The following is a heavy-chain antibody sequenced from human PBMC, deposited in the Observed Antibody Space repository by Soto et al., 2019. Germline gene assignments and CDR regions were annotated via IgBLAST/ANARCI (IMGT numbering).Heavy chain of an antibody. V-gene: IGHV3-30*03. CDR1: GFIFSTYG. J-gene: IGHJ4*02. CDR3: ARDPPYYYDSSGPYDY. Sequence: GGSLRLSFSASGFIFSTYGMHWVRQAPGKGLEWVAFISNDGSNKYYADSVKGRCTISRDNSKNTLYLQMNSLRAEDTAVYYCARDPPYYYDSSGPYDYWGQGTLVTVSS. CDR2: ISNDGSNK. D-gene: IGHD3-22*01.